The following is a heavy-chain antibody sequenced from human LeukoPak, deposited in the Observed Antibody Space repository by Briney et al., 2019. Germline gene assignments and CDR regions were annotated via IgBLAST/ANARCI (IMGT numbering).Heavy chain of an antibody. Sequence: SETLSLTCTVSGGSINRTSYYCGWIRQPPGKGLEWIGTIYYTGSTYYNPSLKSRVTISVDTSKNQFSLKLSSVTAADTAVYYCARLASYYYASGSYSWGLGTLVTVSS. CDR2: IYYTGST. J-gene: IGHJ4*02. V-gene: IGHV4-39*01. CDR3: ARLASYYYASGSYS. CDR1: GGSINRTSYY. D-gene: IGHD3-10*01.